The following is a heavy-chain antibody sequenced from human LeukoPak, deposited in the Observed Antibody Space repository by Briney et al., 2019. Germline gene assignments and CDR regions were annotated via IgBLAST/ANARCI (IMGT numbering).Heavy chain of an antibody. CDR1: GYTFTSYD. CDR3: ARDMNTRVTPISYAFDL. Sequence: GASVKVSCKASGYTFTSYDINWVRQATGQGLEWMGWMNPNSGNTGYAQKFQGRVAITRNTSISTAYMELSSLRSEDTAVYYCARDMNTRVTPISYAFDLWGQGTMVTVSS. CDR2: MNPNSGNT. V-gene: IGHV1-8*03. D-gene: IGHD4-23*01. J-gene: IGHJ3*01.